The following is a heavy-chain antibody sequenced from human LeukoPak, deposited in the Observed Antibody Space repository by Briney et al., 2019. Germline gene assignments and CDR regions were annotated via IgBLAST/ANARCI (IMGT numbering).Heavy chain of an antibody. CDR1: GYSISRGYY. CDR3: AREGSVTMVRGVTLYDFDY. D-gene: IGHD3-10*01. V-gene: IGHV4-38-2*02. CDR2: LYHTGNT. J-gene: IGHJ4*02. Sequence: PSETLSLTCTVSGYSISRGYYWGWIRQPPGKGLEWIGSLYHTGNTYYNPSLKSRVTISLDTSKNQFSLKLSSVTAADTAVYYCAREGSVTMVRGVTLYDFDYWGQGTLVTVSS.